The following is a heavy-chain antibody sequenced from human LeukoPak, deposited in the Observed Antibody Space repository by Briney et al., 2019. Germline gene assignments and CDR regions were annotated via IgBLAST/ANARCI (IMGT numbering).Heavy chain of an antibody. V-gene: IGHV4-39*01. CDR1: GGSISSSSYY. J-gene: IGHJ6*04. Sequence: PWETVSLTCTVSGGSISSSSYYWGWIRQPPGKGLEWIGSIYYSGSTYYNPSLKSRVTISVDTSKNQFSLKLSSVTAADTAVYYCARLNPRGYRYGVDVWGKGTTVTVSS. CDR3: ARLNPRGYRYGVDV. CDR2: IYYSGST. D-gene: IGHD5-18*01.